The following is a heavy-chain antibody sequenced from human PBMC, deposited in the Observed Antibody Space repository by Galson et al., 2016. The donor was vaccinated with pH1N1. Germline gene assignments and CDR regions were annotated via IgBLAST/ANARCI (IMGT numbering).Heavy chain of an antibody. J-gene: IGHJ4*02. Sequence: SVKVSCKASGYSFTDYYVHWIRQAPGQGLEWMAIIKPTGGGTTYAQNFQGRVFVTRDTSTSTVYMEVTSLRSEDTAVYYCARAPYSNYHYYYFDFWGQGTLVTVSS. CDR1: GYSFTDYY. D-gene: IGHD4-11*01. V-gene: IGHV1-46*01. CDR3: ARAPYSNYHYYYFDF. CDR2: IKPTGGGT.